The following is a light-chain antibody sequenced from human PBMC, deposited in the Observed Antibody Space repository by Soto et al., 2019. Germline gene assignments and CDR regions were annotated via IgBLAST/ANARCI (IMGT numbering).Light chain of an antibody. J-gene: IGLJ2*01. CDR3: SACTSSSTLV. CDR1: SSDVGGYNY. V-gene: IGLV2-14*01. CDR2: DVT. Sequence: QSALTQPAAVSGSPGQSITISCTGTSSDVGGYNYVSWYQQHPGKAPKLMIYDVTNRPSGVSNRFSGSKSGNTASLTISGLKAEDEGDYYRSACTSSSTLVFGGGAQLAGL.